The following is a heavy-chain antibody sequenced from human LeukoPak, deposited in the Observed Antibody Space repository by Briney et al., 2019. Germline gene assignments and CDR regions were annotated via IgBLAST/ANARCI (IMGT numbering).Heavy chain of an antibody. CDR2: ISYDGSNK. CDR3: AKSKFAMVRGVIAFRYFDY. V-gene: IGHV3-33*05. Sequence: PGGSLRLSCAASGFTFRSYGMHWVRQAPGKGLEWVAVISYDGSNKYYADSVKGRFTISRDNSKNTLYVQMNSLRAEDTAVYYCAKSKFAMVRGVIAFRYFDYWGQGTLVTVSS. CDR1: GFTFRSYG. J-gene: IGHJ4*02. D-gene: IGHD3-10*01.